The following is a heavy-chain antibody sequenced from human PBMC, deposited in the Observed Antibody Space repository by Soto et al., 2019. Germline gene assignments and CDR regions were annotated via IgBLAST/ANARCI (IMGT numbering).Heavy chain of an antibody. D-gene: IGHD4-4*01. V-gene: IGHV1-2*04. CDR1: GYTFTGYY. CDR2: INPNSGGT. Sequence: QVQLVQSGAEVKKPGASVKVSCKASGYTFTGYYMHWVRQAPGQGLEWMGWINPNSGGTNYAQKFPGWVTMTRDTSINTAYMELSRLRSADTAVYYCAGWRRHYYSMAPGGGMDVWGRGTTVTVS. J-gene: IGHJ6*02. CDR3: AGWRRHYYSMAPGGGMDV.